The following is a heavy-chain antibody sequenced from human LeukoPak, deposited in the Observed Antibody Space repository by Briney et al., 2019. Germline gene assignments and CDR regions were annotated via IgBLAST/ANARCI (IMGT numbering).Heavy chain of an antibody. D-gene: IGHD5-12*01. CDR3: ARGGRYSGYYYSAFDI. Sequence: GGSLRLSCVASGFSFSSYSVNWVRQAPGKGLEWVSYISSSSSTIDYADSVKGRFTISRDNDKNSLYLQMNSLRAEDTAVYYCARGGRYSGYYYSAFDIWGQGTVVTVSS. CDR1: GFSFSSYS. V-gene: IGHV3-48*01. CDR2: ISSSSSTI. J-gene: IGHJ3*02.